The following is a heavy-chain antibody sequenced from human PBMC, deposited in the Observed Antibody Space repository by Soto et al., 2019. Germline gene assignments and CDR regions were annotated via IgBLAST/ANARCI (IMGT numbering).Heavy chain of an antibody. CDR2: IYWDDEK. D-gene: IGHD2-2*01. Sequence: QITLKESGPTLVQPTQTLTLTCTFSGFSLSASGVGVGWIRQPPGKALEWLALIYWDDEKRYSPSLRSRLTITKDTSKNQVVLTMTNMDPVDTATFYCARFLLSTTSLYYFDCWGQGTLVTVSS. CDR1: GFSLSASGVG. V-gene: IGHV2-5*02. J-gene: IGHJ4*02. CDR3: ARFLLSTTSLYYFDC.